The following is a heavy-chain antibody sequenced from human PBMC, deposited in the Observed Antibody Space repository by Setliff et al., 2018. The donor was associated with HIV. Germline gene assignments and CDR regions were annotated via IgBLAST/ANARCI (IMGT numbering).Heavy chain of an antibody. CDR3: ARDNYDDYSRVQMDV. D-gene: IGHD4-17*01. V-gene: IGHV1-18*01. CDR2: ISAYKGKT. CDR1: GYTFTSYG. Sequence: ASVKVSCKASGYTFTSYGISWVRQAPGQGLEWMGWISAYKGKTNYAQKFQGRISMTTDTSTSTAYMELRSLRSDDTAVYYWARDNYDDYSRVQMDVWGKGTTVTVSS. J-gene: IGHJ6*04.